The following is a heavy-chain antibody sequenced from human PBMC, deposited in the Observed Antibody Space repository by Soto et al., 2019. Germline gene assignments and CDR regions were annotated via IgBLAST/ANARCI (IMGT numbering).Heavy chain of an antibody. V-gene: IGHV4-34*01. CDR2: INHSGST. Sequence: SETQSLTSAFYELYFSCYYLILIRPPQGKGLEWIGEINHSGSTNYNPSLKSRVTISVDTSKNQFSLKLSSVTAADTAVYYCARPRRYYDILPLGRRSYYLDYRGQGTLVTVSS. J-gene: IGHJ4*02. D-gene: IGHD3-9*01. CDR1: ELYFSCYY. CDR3: ARPRRYYDILPLGRRSYYLDY.